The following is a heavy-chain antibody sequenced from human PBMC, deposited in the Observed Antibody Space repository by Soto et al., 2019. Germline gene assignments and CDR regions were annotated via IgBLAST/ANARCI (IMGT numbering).Heavy chain of an antibody. J-gene: IGHJ6*02. CDR1: GGTFSSYD. CDR2: IIPIFGTA. V-gene: IGHV1-69*01. D-gene: IGHD2-15*01. Sequence: QVQLVQSGAEVKKPGSSVKVSCKASGGTFSSYDISWVRQAPGQGLEWMGGIIPIFGTANYAQTFQGRVTITADESTSTDYMELSSLRSEDTAVYYCARAGGDCSGGSCYLQYYYGIAVWGQGTTVTVSS. CDR3: ARAGGDCSGGSCYLQYYYGIAV.